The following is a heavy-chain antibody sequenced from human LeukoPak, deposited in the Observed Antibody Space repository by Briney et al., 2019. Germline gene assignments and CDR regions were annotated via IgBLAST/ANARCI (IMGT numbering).Heavy chain of an antibody. Sequence: GGSLRLSCAASGFTFSNYAMHWVRQAPGEGLEWVAVISYDATNNYYTDSVKGRFTISRDNSKNTLFLRVNSLRAEDTAVYYCARGGNTIFGVVPDYWGQGTLVTVSS. V-gene: IGHV3-30*04. CDR2: ISYDATNN. CDR1: GFTFSNYA. J-gene: IGHJ4*02. CDR3: ARGGNTIFGVVPDY. D-gene: IGHD3-3*01.